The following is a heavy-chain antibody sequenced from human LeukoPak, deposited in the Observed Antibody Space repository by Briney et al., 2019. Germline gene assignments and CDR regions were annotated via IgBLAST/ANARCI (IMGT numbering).Heavy chain of an antibody. CDR1: GGSFSGYY. Sequence: PSETLSLTCAVYGGSFSGYYWSWIRQSPGKGLEWIGEISHSGSTKYSPSLKSRVAISIDTSKNQFSLHLTSVTAAGTAVYYCARGGATPMVFRYWGRGTLVTVSS. D-gene: IGHD3-10*01. J-gene: IGHJ4*02. CDR2: ISHSGST. CDR3: ARGGATPMVFRY. V-gene: IGHV4-34*01.